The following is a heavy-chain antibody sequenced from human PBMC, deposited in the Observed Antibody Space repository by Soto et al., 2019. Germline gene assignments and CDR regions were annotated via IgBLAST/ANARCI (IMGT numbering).Heavy chain of an antibody. CDR2: ISYDGSNK. D-gene: IGHD4-17*01. V-gene: IGHV3-30*18. J-gene: IGHJ5*02. Sequence: GGSLRLSCAASGFTFSSYGMHWVRQAPGKGLEWVAVISYDGSNKYYADSVKGRFTISRDNSKNTLYLHMNNLRAEDAAVYYCAKDDGHNWFDPWGQGTLVTVSS. CDR3: AKDDGHNWFDP. CDR1: GFTFSSYG.